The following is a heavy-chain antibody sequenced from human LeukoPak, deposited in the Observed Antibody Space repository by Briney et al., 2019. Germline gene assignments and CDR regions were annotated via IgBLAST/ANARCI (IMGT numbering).Heavy chain of an antibody. CDR3: AKDRSWAATTTRLYSFDY. D-gene: IGHD1-26*01. Sequence: GGSLRLSCAASGFTFSSYSMNWVRQAPGKGLEWVSGISGSGGSTYYADSVKGRFTISRDNSKNTLYLQMSSLRAEDTAVYYCAKDRSWAATTTRLYSFDYWGQGTLVTVSS. V-gene: IGHV3-23*01. J-gene: IGHJ4*02. CDR2: ISGSGGST. CDR1: GFTFSSYS.